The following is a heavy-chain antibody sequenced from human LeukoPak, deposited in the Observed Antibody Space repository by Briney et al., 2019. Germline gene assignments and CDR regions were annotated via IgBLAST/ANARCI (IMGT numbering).Heavy chain of an antibody. Sequence: ASVKVSCKASGYTFTGYYMHWVRQAPGQGLEWMGRINPNSGGTNYAQKFQGRVTMTRDTSISTAYMELSRLGSDDTAVYYCARGTLSRSGSYLVSHWGQGTLVTVSS. V-gene: IGHV1-2*06. CDR3: ARGTLSRSGSYLVSH. D-gene: IGHD1-26*01. J-gene: IGHJ4*02. CDR1: GYTFTGYY. CDR2: INPNSGGT.